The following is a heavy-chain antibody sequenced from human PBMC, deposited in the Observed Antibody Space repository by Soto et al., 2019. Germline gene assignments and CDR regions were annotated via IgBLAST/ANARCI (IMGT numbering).Heavy chain of an antibody. Sequence: QGQLVQSGPEVKKPGASVKVSCKASGYTFSRYGISWVRQAPGQGLEWMGWVSGYNGDTKYAQKVQGRVTMTIDTSXXTAYRELWSLTSDDTAKYYCAKNGQPPYYYYGMDVWGQGTTVTVSS. D-gene: IGHD2-8*01. CDR3: AKNGQPPYYYYGMDV. CDR1: GYTFSRYG. CDR2: VSGYNGDT. V-gene: IGHV1-18*01. J-gene: IGHJ6*02.